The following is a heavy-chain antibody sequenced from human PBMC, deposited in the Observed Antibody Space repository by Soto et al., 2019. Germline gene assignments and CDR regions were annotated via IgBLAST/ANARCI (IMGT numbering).Heavy chain of an antibody. CDR1: GGSISSGDYY. CDR3: ARSVRGSYYDY. V-gene: IGHV4-30-4*01. D-gene: IGHD1-26*01. J-gene: IGHJ4*02. CDR2: NKYSGST. Sequence: QVQLQESGPGLVKPSQTLSLTCTVSGGSISSGDYYWSWIRQPPGKGLEWMGYNKYSGSTYSNPSLKSRVTISVDTSKNRFSLKLSSVTAAETAVYYCARSVRGSYYDYWGQGTLVTVSS.